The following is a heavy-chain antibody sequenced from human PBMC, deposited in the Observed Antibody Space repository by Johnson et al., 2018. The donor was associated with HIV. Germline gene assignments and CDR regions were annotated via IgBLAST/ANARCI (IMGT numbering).Heavy chain of an antibody. CDR2: ISGSGGST. CDR1: GFTVSSNH. J-gene: IGHJ3*02. CDR3: AKRVGATGGAFDI. Sequence: VQLVESGGNLIQPGGSLRLSCAASGFTVSSNHMSWVRQAPGKGLEWVSVISGSGGSTYYADSVKGRFTISRDNSKNTLHLQMNSLRAEDTAVYYCAKRVGATGGAFDIWGQGTMVTVSS. D-gene: IGHD1-26*01. V-gene: IGHV3-23*04.